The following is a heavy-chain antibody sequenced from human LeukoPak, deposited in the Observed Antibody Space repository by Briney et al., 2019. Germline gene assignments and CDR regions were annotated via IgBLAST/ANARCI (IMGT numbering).Heavy chain of an antibody. V-gene: IGHV3-53*01. D-gene: IGHD3-3*01. Sequence: PWGSLRLSCAASGFTVSSNYMSWVRQAPGKGLEWVSVIYSGGSTYYADSVKGRFTISRDNSKNTLYLQMNSLGAEDTAVYYCARDFGEGPIDYWGQGTLVTVSS. CDR2: IYSGGST. CDR3: ARDFGEGPIDY. CDR1: GFTVSSNY. J-gene: IGHJ4*02.